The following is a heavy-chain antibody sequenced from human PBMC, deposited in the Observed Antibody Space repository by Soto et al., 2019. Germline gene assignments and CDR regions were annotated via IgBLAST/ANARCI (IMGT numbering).Heavy chain of an antibody. CDR2: ISAYNGNT. CDR3: ARELPAVPANWFDP. J-gene: IGHJ5*02. Sequence: ASVKVSCKASGYTFTSYGISWVRQAPGQGLEWMGWISAYNGNTNYAQKLQGRVTMTTDTSTSTAHMELSSLRSEDTAVYYCARELPAVPANWFDPWGQGTLVTVSS. D-gene: IGHD2-2*01. V-gene: IGHV1-18*01. CDR1: GYTFTSYG.